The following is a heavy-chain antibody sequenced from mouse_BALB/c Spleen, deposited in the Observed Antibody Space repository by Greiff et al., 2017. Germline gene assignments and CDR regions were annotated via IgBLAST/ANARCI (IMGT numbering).Heavy chain of an antibody. J-gene: IGHJ3*01. D-gene: IGHD1-1*01. CDR3: ARSDYGSSYRAWFAY. CDR2: IHYSGST. CDR1: GYSITSGYS. Sequence: EVKLQESGPDLVKPSQSLSLTCTVTGYSITSGYSWHWIRQFPGNKLEWMGYIHYSGSTNYNPSLKSRISITRDTSKNQFFLQLNSVTTEDTATYYCARSDYGSSYRAWFAYWGQGTLVTVSA. V-gene: IGHV3-1*02.